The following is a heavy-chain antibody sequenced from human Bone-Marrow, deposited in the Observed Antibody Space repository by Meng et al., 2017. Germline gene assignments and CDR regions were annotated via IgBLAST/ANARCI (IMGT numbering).Heavy chain of an antibody. CDR1: GFTLSSYS. Sequence: ETLSLTCAASGFTLSSYSMNWVRQAPGKGLEWVSSISSSSSYIYYADSVKGRFTISRDNAKNSLYLQMNSLRAEDTAVYYCAASDLAVAGTSDYWGQGTLVTVSS. J-gene: IGHJ4*02. V-gene: IGHV3-21*01. CDR2: ISSSSSYI. D-gene: IGHD6-13*01. CDR3: AASDLAVAGTSDY.